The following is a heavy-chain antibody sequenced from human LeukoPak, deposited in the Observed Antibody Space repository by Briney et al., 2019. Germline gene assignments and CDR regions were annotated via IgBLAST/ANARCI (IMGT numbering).Heavy chain of an antibody. V-gene: IGHV4-30-4*01. CDR3: ARFVDYGDYKGSFDY. Sequence: SETLSLTCTVSGGSISSGDYSWSWIRQPPGKGLEWIGYIYYSGSTYYNPSLKSRVTISVDTSKNQFSLKLSSVTAADTAVYYCARFVDYGDYKGSFDYWGQGTLVTVSS. CDR2: IYYSGST. D-gene: IGHD4-17*01. J-gene: IGHJ4*02. CDR1: GGSISSGDYS.